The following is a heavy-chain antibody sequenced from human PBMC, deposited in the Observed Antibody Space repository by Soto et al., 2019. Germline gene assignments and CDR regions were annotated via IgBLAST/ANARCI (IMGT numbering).Heavy chain of an antibody. V-gene: IGHV3-33*01. Sequence: GGSLRLSCAASGFTFSGYGMHWVRQAPGKGLEWVAVIWYDGSNKYYADSVKGRFTISRDNSKNTLYLQMNSLRAEDTAVYYCARGRLRPEQYYYYYGMDVWGQGTTVTVSS. D-gene: IGHD1-1*01. CDR1: GFTFSGYG. CDR3: ARGRLRPEQYYYYYGMDV. CDR2: IWYDGSNK. J-gene: IGHJ6*02.